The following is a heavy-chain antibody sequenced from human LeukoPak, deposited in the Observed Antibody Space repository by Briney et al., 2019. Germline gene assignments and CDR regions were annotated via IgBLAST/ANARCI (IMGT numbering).Heavy chain of an antibody. V-gene: IGHV4-59*01. D-gene: IGHD3-16*01. CDR3: AREGTPWGAAFDI. J-gene: IGHJ3*02. CDR2: IYYSGST. Sequence: SETLSLTCTVSGGSISSYYWSWIRQPPGKGLEWIGYIYYSGSTNYNPSLKSRVTISVDTSKNQFSLKLSSVTAADTAVYYCAREGTPWGAAFDIRGQGTMVTVSS. CDR1: GGSISSYY.